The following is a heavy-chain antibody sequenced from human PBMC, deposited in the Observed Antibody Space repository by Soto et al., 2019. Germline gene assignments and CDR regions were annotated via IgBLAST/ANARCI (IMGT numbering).Heavy chain of an antibody. V-gene: IGHV3-23*01. J-gene: IGHJ3*02. Sequence: GGSLRLSCAASGFTFSSYAMSWVRQAPGKGLEWVSAISGSGGSTYYADSVKGRFTISRDNSKNTLYLQMNSLRAEDTAVYYCAKVVESYYDSSGNIDIWGQGTMVTVSS. CDR3: AKVVESYYDSSGNIDI. CDR1: GFTFSSYA. CDR2: ISGSGGST. D-gene: IGHD3-22*01.